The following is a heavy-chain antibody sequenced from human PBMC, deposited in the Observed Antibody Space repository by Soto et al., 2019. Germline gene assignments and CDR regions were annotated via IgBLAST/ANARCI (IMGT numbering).Heavy chain of an antibody. D-gene: IGHD1-26*01. CDR3: ATLGSGSYDY. CDR1: GGTFSSYI. Sequence: QVHLVQSGAEVKKPGSSVKVSCKASGGTFSSYIISWVRQAPGQGLEWMGRISPTVGIPNYAQKFQGRVTITADRSTSTAYMELSSLRSEDTAIYYCATLGSGSYDYWGHGTLATVSS. J-gene: IGHJ4*01. V-gene: IGHV1-69*02. CDR2: ISPTVGIP.